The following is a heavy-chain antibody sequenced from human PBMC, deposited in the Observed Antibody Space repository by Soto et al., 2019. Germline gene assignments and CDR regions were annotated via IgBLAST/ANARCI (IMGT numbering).Heavy chain of an antibody. V-gene: IGHV4-34*01. J-gene: IGHJ5*01. CDR3: STRAYDTNGYYRFDP. Sequence: SETLSLTCAVYGGSFSGHSWTWIRQSPGKGLEWIGDINHSGRVNYSPSLKSRVTISLDASKNQFSLTLSAVTAADTAMYYCSTRAYDTNGYYRFDPWGQGTLVTVSS. D-gene: IGHD3-22*01. CDR1: GGSFSGHS. CDR2: INHSGRV.